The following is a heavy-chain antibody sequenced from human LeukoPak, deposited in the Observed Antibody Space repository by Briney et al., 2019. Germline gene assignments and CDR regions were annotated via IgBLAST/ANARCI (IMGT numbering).Heavy chain of an antibody. D-gene: IGHD3-9*01. V-gene: IGHV3-30*18. Sequence: GGSLRLSCAASGFTFSSYGMHWVRQAPGKGLEWVAAISYDGSNKYYPDSVQGRFTISRDNSKNTLYLQTNSLRAEDTAVYYCAKDYDILTGYYRTYFDYWGQGTLVTVSS. J-gene: IGHJ4*02. CDR3: AKDYDILTGYYRTYFDY. CDR1: GFTFSSYG. CDR2: ISYDGSNK.